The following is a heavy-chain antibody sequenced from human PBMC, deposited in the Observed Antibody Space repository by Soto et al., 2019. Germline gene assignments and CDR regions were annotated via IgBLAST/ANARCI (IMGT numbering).Heavy chain of an antibody. Sequence: QVQLQQWGAGLLKPSATLSLTCDVYGGSFGGYFWSWIRQPPGKGLEWIGEINHGGITNYNPSLKSRITISVDTSKNQFSLKFSSVTAADAAVYYCARQGAVTVMFYYHGMDVWGQGTSVTVSS. CDR1: GGSFGGYF. V-gene: IGHV4-34*02. CDR3: ARQGAVTVMFYYHGMDV. J-gene: IGHJ6*02. CDR2: INHGGIT. D-gene: IGHD6-19*01.